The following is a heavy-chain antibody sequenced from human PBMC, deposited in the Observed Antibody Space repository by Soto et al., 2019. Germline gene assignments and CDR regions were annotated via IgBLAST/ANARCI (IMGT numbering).Heavy chain of an antibody. CDR2: SRNKASSYTT. CDR1: GFTFSDHY. J-gene: IGHJ4*02. D-gene: IGHD3-3*01. CDR3: IKSGAGSAFLDY. V-gene: IGHV3-72*01. Sequence: EVQLVESGGGLVQPGGSLRLSCAVSGFTFSDHYMDWVRQAPGKGLEWVGRSRNKASSYTTEYAASVKGRFTLSRDDSKNSLYLQMNSLKTEDTAVYYCIKSGAGSAFLDYWGQGTLDTVSS.